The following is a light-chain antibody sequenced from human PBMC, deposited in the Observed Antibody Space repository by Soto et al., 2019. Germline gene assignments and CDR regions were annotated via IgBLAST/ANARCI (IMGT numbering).Light chain of an antibody. Sequence: DIQMTQSPSSLSASVGDRVTITCRTSERVSIYGNWYQQKPGKGPILLSYASSSLQSGVPSRCGGSGSGTDVTLTSSSLEPEDFATYYCQQGYSTPTFGQGTKVEIK. V-gene: IGKV1-39*01. CDR3: QQGYSTPT. CDR1: ERVSIY. J-gene: IGKJ2*01. CDR2: ASS.